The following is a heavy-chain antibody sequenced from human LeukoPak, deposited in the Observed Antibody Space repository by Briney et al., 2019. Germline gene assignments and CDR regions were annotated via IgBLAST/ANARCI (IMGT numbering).Heavy chain of an antibody. V-gene: IGHV1-18*01. D-gene: IGHD5-18*01. CDR2: IGVYNGDT. CDR1: GYAFTSQG. Sequence: ASVKVSCKASGYAFTSQGINWVRQAPGQGLEWMGWIGVYNGDTNYAQKLQGRVTMTADTSTTTAYLELGGLTSDDTAVYYCAKDFEDTALFKSWGQGTLVTVSS. J-gene: IGHJ5*02. CDR3: AKDFEDTALFKS.